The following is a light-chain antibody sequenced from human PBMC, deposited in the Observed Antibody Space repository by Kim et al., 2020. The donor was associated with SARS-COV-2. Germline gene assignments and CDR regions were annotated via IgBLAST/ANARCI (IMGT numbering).Light chain of an antibody. Sequence: GQTVSITWQGDSLRSYYASWYQQKPGQAPVLVIYGKNNWTSGIPDRFSGSSSGNTASLTITGAQAEDEADYYCNSRDSSGNHPVVFGGGTQLTVL. CDR1: SLRSYY. CDR3: NSRDSSGNHPVV. CDR2: GKN. V-gene: IGLV3-19*01. J-gene: IGLJ2*01.